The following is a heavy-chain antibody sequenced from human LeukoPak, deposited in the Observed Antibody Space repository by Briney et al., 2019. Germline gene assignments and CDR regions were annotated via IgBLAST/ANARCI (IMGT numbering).Heavy chain of an antibody. J-gene: IGHJ4*02. CDR1: GFTFSSYG. CDR3: ANGWGVIDY. D-gene: IGHD3-16*02. CDR2: IRYDGSYK. Sequence: GGSLRLSCAASGFTFSSYGMHWVRQAPGKGLEWVAFIRYDGSYKYYYADSVKGRFTISRDNSKNTLYLQMNSLRAEDTAVYYCANGWGVIDYWGQGTLVTVSS. V-gene: IGHV3-30*02.